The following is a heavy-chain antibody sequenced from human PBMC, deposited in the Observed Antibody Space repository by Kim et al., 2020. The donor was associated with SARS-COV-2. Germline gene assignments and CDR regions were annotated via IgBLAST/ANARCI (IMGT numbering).Heavy chain of an antibody. Sequence: SVKVSCKASGFTFTSSAVQWVRQARGQRLEWIGWIVVGSGNTNYAQKFQERVTITRDMSTSTAYMELSSLRSEDTAVYYCAAKLYCSSTSCYHDYWGQGTLVTVSS. CDR3: AAKLYCSSTSCYHDY. CDR2: IVVGSGNT. CDR1: GFTFTSSA. V-gene: IGHV1-58*01. J-gene: IGHJ4*02. D-gene: IGHD2-2*01.